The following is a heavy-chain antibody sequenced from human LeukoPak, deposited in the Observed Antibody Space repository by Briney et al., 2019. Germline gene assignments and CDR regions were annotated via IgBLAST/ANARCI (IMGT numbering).Heavy chain of an antibody. CDR3: AKNRWGYDY. CDR2: ISAYNGNT. CDR1: GYTFTGYY. Sequence: EASVKVSCKASGYTFTGYYMHWVRQAPGQGLEWMGWISAYNGNTNYAQKLQGRVTMTTDTSTSTAYMELRSLRSDDTAVYYCAKNRWGYDYWGQGTLVTVSS. D-gene: IGHD1-14*01. V-gene: IGHV1-18*04. J-gene: IGHJ4*02.